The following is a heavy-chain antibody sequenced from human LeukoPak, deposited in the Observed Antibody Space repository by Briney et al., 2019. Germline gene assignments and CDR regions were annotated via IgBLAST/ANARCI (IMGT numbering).Heavy chain of an antibody. J-gene: IGHJ4*02. D-gene: IGHD3-16*01. V-gene: IGHV3-7*01. Sequence: GGSLRLSCAASGFTFSSYWMSWVRQAPGKGLEWVANIKQDGSEKYYVDSVKGRFTISRDNAKNSLYLQMNSLRAEDTAVYYCAREVYDYVWGSLYWGQGTLVTVSS. CDR3: AREVYDYVWGSLY. CDR1: GFTFSSYW. CDR2: IKQDGSEK.